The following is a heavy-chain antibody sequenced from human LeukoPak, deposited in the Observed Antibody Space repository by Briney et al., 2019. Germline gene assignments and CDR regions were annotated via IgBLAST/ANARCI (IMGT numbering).Heavy chain of an antibody. CDR2: INPNSGGT. CDR3: ARGATVTTYHYYYMDA. V-gene: IGHV1-2*02. CDR1: GYTFTGYY. D-gene: IGHD4-11*01. J-gene: IGHJ6*03. Sequence: ASVKVSCKASGYTFTGYYMHWVRQAPGQGLEWMGWINPNSGGTNYAQKFQGRVTMTRDTSISTAYMELSRLRSDDTAVYYCARGATVTTYHYYYMDAWGKGTTVTVSS.